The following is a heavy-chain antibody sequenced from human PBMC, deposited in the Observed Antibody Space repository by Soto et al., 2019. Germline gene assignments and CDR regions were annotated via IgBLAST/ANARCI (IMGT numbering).Heavy chain of an antibody. J-gene: IGHJ6*02. D-gene: IGHD2-15*01. CDR3: ARDRGGGYYYYGLDV. CDR1: GFTFSGYG. V-gene: IGHV3-33*01. CDR2: IWYNGTNK. Sequence: GGSLRLSCAASGFTFSGYGIHWVRQAPGKGLEWVAVIWYNGTNKYYADSVKGRFTISRDSSKNTLSLQMNSLRADDTAVYYCARDRGGGYYYYGLDVWGQGTTVTVSS.